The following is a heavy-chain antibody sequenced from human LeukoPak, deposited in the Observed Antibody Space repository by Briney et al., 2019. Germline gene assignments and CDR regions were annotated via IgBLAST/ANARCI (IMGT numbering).Heavy chain of an antibody. V-gene: IGHV3-74*01. J-gene: IGHJ4*02. CDR2: ITGDGSST. CDR1: GFTFSNYF. CDR3: ARVVYGDYGGY. D-gene: IGHD4-17*01. Sequence: GGPLRLSCTAYGFTFSNYFMHWVRQVPWEGPVWVSRITGDGSSTSYADSVKGRFTISRDNAKNTLYLQMNSLRAEDTAVYYCARVVYGDYGGYWGQGTLVTVSS.